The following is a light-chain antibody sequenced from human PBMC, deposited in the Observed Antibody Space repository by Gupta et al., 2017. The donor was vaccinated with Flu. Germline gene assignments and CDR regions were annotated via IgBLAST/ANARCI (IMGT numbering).Light chain of an antibody. CDR3: QVWDSSSNHWV. J-gene: IGLJ3*02. CDR2: DDS. Sequence: SYVLTQPPSVSVAPGQTARFTCGGNDIGSKSVHWYQQKPGPAPVLVVYDDSGRPSGIPERFSGSNSGNTATLTISRVEAGDEADFYCQVWDSSSNHWVFGGGTKLTVL. CDR1: DIGSKS. V-gene: IGLV3-21*02.